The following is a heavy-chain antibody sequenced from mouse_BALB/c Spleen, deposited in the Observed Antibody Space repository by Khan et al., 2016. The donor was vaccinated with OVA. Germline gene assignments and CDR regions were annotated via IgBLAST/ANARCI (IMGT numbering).Heavy chain of an antibody. V-gene: IGHV5-4*02. Sequence: EVELVESGGGLVKPGGSLKLSCAASGFTFSDYYMYWVRQTPEKRLEWVATISDGGSYTNYADIVKGRFTISRDNAENNLYLLMRTLKSEDTAMYYCARGNYGSSIPWFAYWGQGTLVTSSA. J-gene: IGHJ3*01. CDR1: GFTFSDYY. D-gene: IGHD1-1*01. CDR3: ARGNYGSSIPWFAY. CDR2: ISDGGSYT.